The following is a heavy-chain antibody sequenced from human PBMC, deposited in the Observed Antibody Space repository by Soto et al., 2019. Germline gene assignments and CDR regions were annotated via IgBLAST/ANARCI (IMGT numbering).Heavy chain of an antibody. CDR2: ISYDGSNK. CDR1: GFTFSSYG. V-gene: IGHV3-30*18. J-gene: IGHJ4*02. Sequence: SGGSLRLSCAASGFTFSSYGMHWVRQAPGKGLEWVAVISYDGSNKYYADSVKGRFTISRDNSKNTLYLQMNSLRAEDTAVYYCAKEFYYYGSGSYSPDYWGQGTLVTVSS. D-gene: IGHD3-10*01. CDR3: AKEFYYYGSGSYSPDY.